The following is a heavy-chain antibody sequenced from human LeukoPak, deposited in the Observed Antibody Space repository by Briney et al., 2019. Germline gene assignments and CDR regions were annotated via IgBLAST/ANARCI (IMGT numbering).Heavy chain of an antibody. CDR1: GGSISSGGYS. CDR3: ARDGPGGGLDY. J-gene: IGHJ4*02. V-gene: IGHV4-30-2*01. CDR2: IYHSGST. D-gene: IGHD2-15*01. Sequence: SQTLSLTCAVSGGSISSGGYSWSWIRQPPGKGLEWIGYIYHSGSTYYNPSLKSRVTISVDRSKNQFSLKLSSVTAADTAVYYCARDGPGGGLDYWGQGTLVTVSS.